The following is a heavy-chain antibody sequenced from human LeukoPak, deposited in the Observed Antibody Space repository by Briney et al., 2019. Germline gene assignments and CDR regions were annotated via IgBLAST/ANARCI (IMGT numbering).Heavy chain of an antibody. CDR2: ISGSGGST. V-gene: IGHV3-23*01. CDR1: GFTFTSYA. D-gene: IGHD2-2*01. Sequence: HSGGSLRLSCATSGFTFTSYAMSWVRQAPGKGLEWVSGISGSGGSTYYADSVKGRFTISRDNSKNTLYLQLNSLTAEDTAVYYCAKEGLYCSRTSCYVENWGQGTLVTVSS. CDR3: AKEGLYCSRTSCYVEN. J-gene: IGHJ4*02.